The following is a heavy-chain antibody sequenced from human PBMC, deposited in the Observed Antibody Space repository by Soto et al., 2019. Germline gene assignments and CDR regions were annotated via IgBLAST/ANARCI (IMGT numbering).Heavy chain of an antibody. CDR3: ARVTGRYYYGMDV. CDR1: GGSFSGYY. CDR2: INHSGST. Sequence: QVQLQQWGAGLLKPSETLSLTCAVYGGSFSGYYWSWIRQPPGKGLEWIGEINHSGSTNYNPSLKSRVTIALDTSKTQFSLKLSSVTAADTAVYYCARVTGRYYYGMDVWGQGTTVTVSS. V-gene: IGHV4-34*01. J-gene: IGHJ6*02.